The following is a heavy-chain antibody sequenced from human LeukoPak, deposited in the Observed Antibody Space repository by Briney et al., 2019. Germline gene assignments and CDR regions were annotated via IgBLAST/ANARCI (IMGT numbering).Heavy chain of an antibody. CDR3: ARVGAVAGFLPYFDY. CDR1: GFTFSSYS. D-gene: IGHD6-19*01. Sequence: GGSLRLSCAASGFTFSSYSMNCVRQAPGPGLEWFSSISSSSSYIYYADSVKGRFTISRDNSKNTPYLQMNSLRAEDTAVYYCARVGAVAGFLPYFDYWGQGTLVTVSS. V-gene: IGHV3-21*01. CDR2: ISSSSSYI. J-gene: IGHJ4*02.